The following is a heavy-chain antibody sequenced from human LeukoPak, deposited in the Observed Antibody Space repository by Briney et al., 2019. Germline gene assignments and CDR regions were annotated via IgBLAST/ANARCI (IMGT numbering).Heavy chain of an antibody. Sequence: GESLKISCKGSGYSFTSYWIGWVRQMPGKGLEWVANIKHDASEKYFMESLKGRFTISRDNAKNSLYLQMNSLRAEDTAVYYCARGYYDSNAQLFDYWGQGTLVTVSS. CDR2: IKHDASEK. V-gene: IGHV3-7*02. D-gene: IGHD3-22*01. CDR3: ARGYYDSNAQLFDY. CDR1: GYSFTSYW. J-gene: IGHJ4*02.